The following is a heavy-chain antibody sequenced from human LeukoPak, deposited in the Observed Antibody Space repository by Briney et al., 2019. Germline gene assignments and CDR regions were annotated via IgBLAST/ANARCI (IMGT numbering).Heavy chain of an antibody. CDR1: GFTFSDYY. D-gene: IGHD3-22*01. CDR3: ARDRLGDYDHSGYYDK. V-gene: IGHV3-11*01. J-gene: IGHJ4*02. CDR2: ICDSGRTV. Sequence: PGGSLRLSCAASGFTFSDYYMSWLRRAPGQGLEWVAYICDSGRTVYYADSVKGRFTISRDNAKNSVYLQMNNLRAEDTAVYYCARDRLGDYDHSGYYDKWGQGALVTVSS.